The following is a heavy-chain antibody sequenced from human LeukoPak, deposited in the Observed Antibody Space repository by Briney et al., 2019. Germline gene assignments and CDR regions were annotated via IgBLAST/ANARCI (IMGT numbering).Heavy chain of an antibody. J-gene: IGHJ1*01. D-gene: IGHD2-15*01. CDR1: GFTFSSYS. Sequence: GGSLRLSCAASGFTFSSYSMNWVRQAPGKGLEWVSSISSSSSYIYYADSVKGRFTISRDNAKNSLYLQMSSLRAEDTAVYYCARGYCSGGSCYSREYFQHWGQGTLVTVSS. V-gene: IGHV3-21*01. CDR2: ISSSSSYI. CDR3: ARGYCSGGSCYSREYFQH.